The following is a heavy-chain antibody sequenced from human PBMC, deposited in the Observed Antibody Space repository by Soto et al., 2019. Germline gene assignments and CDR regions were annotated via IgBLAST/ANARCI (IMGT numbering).Heavy chain of an antibody. J-gene: IGHJ6*02. CDR2: IIPIFGTA. Sequence: SVKVSCKASGGTFSSYAISWVRQAPGQGLEWMGGIIPIFGTANYAQKFQGRVTITADESTSTAYMELSSLRSEDTAVYYCARAYYDFWSGYQTYDYYYGMDVWAQGNTVPVSS. CDR1: GGTFSSYA. CDR3: ARAYYDFWSGYQTYDYYYGMDV. D-gene: IGHD3-3*01. V-gene: IGHV1-69*13.